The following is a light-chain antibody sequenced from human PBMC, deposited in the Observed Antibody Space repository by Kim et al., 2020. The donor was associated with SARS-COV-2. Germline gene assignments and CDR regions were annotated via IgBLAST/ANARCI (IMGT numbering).Light chain of an antibody. CDR1: SSNIGRNH. CDR3: GTWDNSLSGAV. V-gene: IGLV1-51*01. J-gene: IGLJ2*01. CDR2: DTD. Sequence: GQKDTLSCSGSSSNIGRNHVSWYQQFPGTAPKLLIYDTDKRPSAIPDRFSGSKSGTSATLGIAGLQTGDEADYYCGTWDNSLSGAVFGGGTKVTVL.